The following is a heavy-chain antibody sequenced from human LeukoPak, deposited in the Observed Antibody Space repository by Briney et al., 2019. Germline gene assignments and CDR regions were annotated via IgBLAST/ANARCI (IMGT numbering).Heavy chain of an antibody. D-gene: IGHD3-10*01. CDR1: GFTFSSYA. CDR2: ISGSGGST. CDR3: AKGLTYYYGSGSYSGPGYFQH. Sequence: GGSLRLSCAASGFTFSSYAMSWVRQAPGKGLEWVSAISGSGGSTYYADSVKGRFTISRDNSKNTLCLQMNSLRAEDTAVYYCAKGLTYYYGSGSYSGPGYFQHWGQGTLVTVSS. V-gene: IGHV3-23*01. J-gene: IGHJ1*01.